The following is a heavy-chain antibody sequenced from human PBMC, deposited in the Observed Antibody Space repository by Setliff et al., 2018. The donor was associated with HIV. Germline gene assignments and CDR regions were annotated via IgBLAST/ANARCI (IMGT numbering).Heavy chain of an antibody. CDR1: GFSLTPRGAS. Sequence: SGPTLVNPTPTLTLTCTFSGFSLTPRGASVGWIRQPPGRAREWLALISWNGDERYSASLQGRLSIAKDTSRNQVVLTLTNMSPDDTATYFCAHGRTGIAPPDFDYWGPGSLVTVSS. CDR3: AHGRTGIAPPDFDY. J-gene: IGHJ4*02. V-gene: IGHV2-5*01. CDR2: ISWNGDE. D-gene: IGHD7-27*01.